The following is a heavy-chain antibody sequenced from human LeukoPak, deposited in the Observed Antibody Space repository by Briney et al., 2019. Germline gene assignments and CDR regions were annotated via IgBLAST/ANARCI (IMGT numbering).Heavy chain of an antibody. J-gene: IGHJ4*02. D-gene: IGHD6-13*01. Sequence: PGGSLRLSCAASGFTFSNYPMDWVRQAPGKGLEWVSALSTGGDRAYYADSVKGRFTISRDNSKNTLYLQMNSLRAEDTAVYYCAKGAGSSSWYYFDYWGQGTLVTVSS. CDR2: LSTGGDRA. CDR1: GFTFSNYP. CDR3: AKGAGSSSWYYFDY. V-gene: IGHV3-23*01.